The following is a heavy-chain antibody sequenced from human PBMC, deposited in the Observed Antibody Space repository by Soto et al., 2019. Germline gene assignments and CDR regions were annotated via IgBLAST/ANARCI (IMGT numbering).Heavy chain of an antibody. CDR2: IYYSGST. CDR1: GGSVSSGSYY. D-gene: IGHD6-19*01. Sequence: QVQLQESGPGLVKPSETLSLTCTVSGGSVSSGSYYWSWIRQPPGKGLEWIGYIYYSGSTNYNPSRRSCVTISVDTSKDQGSLKLSSLTAADTGVYYCARGFEGWYQGRYSYGMDVWGQGTTVTVSS. CDR3: ARGFEGWYQGRYSYGMDV. J-gene: IGHJ6*02. V-gene: IGHV4-61*01.